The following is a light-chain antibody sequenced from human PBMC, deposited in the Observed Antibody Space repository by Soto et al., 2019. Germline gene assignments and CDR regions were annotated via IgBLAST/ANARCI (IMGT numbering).Light chain of an antibody. CDR1: SSNIGAGYV. CDR3: QSYDSSLSGYV. Sequence: QSVLTQPPSVSGAPGQRVTISCTGGSSNIGAGYVVHWYQHLPGTAPKLLIYGTINRPSGVPDRFSGSKSGTSASLAITGLQAEDEADYYCQSYDSSLSGYVFGTGTKVTVL. CDR2: GTI. V-gene: IGLV1-40*01. J-gene: IGLJ1*01.